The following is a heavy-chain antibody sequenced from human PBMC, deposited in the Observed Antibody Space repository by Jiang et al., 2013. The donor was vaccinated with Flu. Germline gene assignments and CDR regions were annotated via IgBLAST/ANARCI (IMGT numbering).Heavy chain of an antibody. J-gene: IGHJ6*02. CDR2: IDPSGGNT. Sequence: GAEVKKPGASVKVSCKASGYPFTSYYIHWVRQAPGQGLEWMGIIDPSGGNTGYAQKFQGRVTVTRDTSTNTVHLELGSLRSEDTAMYYCARDIAGPVRGLIYGYYYGLDVWGQGTTVTVSS. CDR3: ARDIAGPVRGLIYGYYYGLDV. CDR1: GYPFTSYY. D-gene: IGHD3-10*01. V-gene: IGHV1-46*01.